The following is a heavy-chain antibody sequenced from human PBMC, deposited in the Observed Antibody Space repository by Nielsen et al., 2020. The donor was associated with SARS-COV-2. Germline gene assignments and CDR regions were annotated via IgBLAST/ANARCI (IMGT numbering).Heavy chain of an antibody. V-gene: IGHV1-46*01. J-gene: IGHJ6*02. Sequence: ASVKVSCKASGYTFTSYYMHWVRQAPGQGLEWMGIINPSGGSTSYAQKFQGRVTMTRDTSTSTVYMELSSLRSEYTAVYYCAREDYYDSSGDYYYYYCMDVWGQGTTVTVSS. D-gene: IGHD3-22*01. CDR3: AREDYYDSSGDYYYYYCMDV. CDR1: GYTFTSYY. CDR2: INPSGGST.